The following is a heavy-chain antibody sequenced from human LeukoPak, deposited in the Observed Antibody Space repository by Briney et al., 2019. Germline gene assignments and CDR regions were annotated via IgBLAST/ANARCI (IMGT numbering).Heavy chain of an antibody. Sequence: SVKVSCKASGGTFSRFTISWVRQAPGQGFEWMGGITPIFGTANYAQKFQGRVTITADESTSTAYMELSSLRSEDTAVYYCARDTVTGRSGYYYGMDVWGQGTTVTVSS. V-gene: IGHV1-69*13. J-gene: IGHJ6*02. CDR2: ITPIFGTA. CDR1: GGTFSRFT. CDR3: ARDTVTGRSGYYYGMDV. D-gene: IGHD4-11*01.